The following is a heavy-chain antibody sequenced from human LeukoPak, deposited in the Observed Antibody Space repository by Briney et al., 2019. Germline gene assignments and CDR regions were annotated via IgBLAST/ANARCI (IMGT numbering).Heavy chain of an antibody. CDR1: GVSISNHY. Sequence: SETLSLTCSVSGVSISNHYWGWIRQPPGKGLEWIGSIYHSGSTYYNPSLKSRVTISVDTSKNQFSLKLSSVTAADTAVYYCARDRRSDSSGYQDYWGQGTLVTVSS. D-gene: IGHD3-22*01. J-gene: IGHJ4*02. CDR3: ARDRRSDSSGYQDY. V-gene: IGHV4-38-2*02. CDR2: IYHSGST.